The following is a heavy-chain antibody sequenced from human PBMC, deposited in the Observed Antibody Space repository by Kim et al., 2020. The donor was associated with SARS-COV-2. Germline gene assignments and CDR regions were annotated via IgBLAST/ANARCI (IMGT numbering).Heavy chain of an antibody. CDR2: IYYSGST. J-gene: IGHJ4*02. V-gene: IGHV4-39*01. D-gene: IGHD3-10*01. CDR1: RGSISSSSYY. Sequence: SETLSLTCTVSRGSISSSSYYWGWIRQPPGKGLEWIGSIYYSGSTYYNPSLKSRVTISVDTSKNQFSLNLNSVTAADTAVYYCARGSGSYVHPWIVWGQGTLVTVSS. CDR3: ARGSGSYVHPWIV.